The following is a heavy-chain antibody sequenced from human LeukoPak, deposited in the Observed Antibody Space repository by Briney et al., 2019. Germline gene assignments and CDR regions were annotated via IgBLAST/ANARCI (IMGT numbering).Heavy chain of an antibody. D-gene: IGHD1/OR15-1a*01. J-gene: IGHJ4*02. V-gene: IGHV7-4-1*02. CDR1: GYSFTIYG. CDR2: INTHTGNP. Sequence: ASVTVCFKGAGYSFTIYGLNWVRQAPGQGLEWVGWINTHTGNPKYPQHLTGRFVFSFDTSVSTAYLQISTLNAADTALYYCARDVASAWNIRDPLDHWGQGTLVTVSS. CDR3: ARDVASAWNIRDPLDH.